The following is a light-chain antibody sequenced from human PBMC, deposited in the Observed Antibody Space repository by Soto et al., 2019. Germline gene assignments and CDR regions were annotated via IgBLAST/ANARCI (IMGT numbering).Light chain of an antibody. CDR1: QSVSNN. J-gene: IGKJ4*01. Sequence: EIVMTQSRATLSVSPGERATLSCRASQSVSNNLAWYKQKSGQAPRLLIYGASIRATGIPARFSGSGSGTDFTLTISSLQSEDFAVYYCQQYNNWPLTFGGGTKVDIK. V-gene: IGKV3D-15*01. CDR3: QQYNNWPLT. CDR2: GAS.